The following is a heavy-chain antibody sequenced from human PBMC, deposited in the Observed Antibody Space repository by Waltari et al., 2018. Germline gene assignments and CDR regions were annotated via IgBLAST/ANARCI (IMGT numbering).Heavy chain of an antibody. Sequence: EVQLVESGGGLVQPGGSLRLSCAASGLTLRSYWMHWVRQAPGKGLGWVSRIGFEGSGTRYADSVQGRFTISRDNAKNTVYLQMNSVRAEDTAVYYCIRDFGEPGATNVFDIWGQGTMVTVSS. CDR1: GLTLRSYW. D-gene: IGHD3-16*01. CDR2: IGFEGSGT. J-gene: IGHJ3*02. CDR3: IRDFGEPGATNVFDI. V-gene: IGHV3-74*01.